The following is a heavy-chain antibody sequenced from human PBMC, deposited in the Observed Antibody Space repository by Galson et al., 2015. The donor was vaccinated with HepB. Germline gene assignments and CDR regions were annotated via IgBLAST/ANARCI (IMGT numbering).Heavy chain of an antibody. Sequence: SLTCAVYGGSFSGYYWSWIRQPPGKGLEWIGEINHSGSPNYNPSLKSRVTISVDMSKNQFSLKLSSVTAADTAVYYCARGEVWVQPYYYYAMDVWGQGTTVTVSS. CDR2: INHSGSP. D-gene: IGHD1-14*01. CDR1: GGSFSGYY. J-gene: IGHJ6*02. V-gene: IGHV4-34*01. CDR3: ARGEVWVQPYYYYAMDV.